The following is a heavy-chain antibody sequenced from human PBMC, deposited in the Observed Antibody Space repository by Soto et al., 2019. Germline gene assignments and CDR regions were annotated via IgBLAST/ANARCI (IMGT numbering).Heavy chain of an antibody. CDR2: INHSGST. D-gene: IGHD6-13*01. CDR3: ARGLNTGSSWYYFDY. CDR1: GGSFSGYY. V-gene: IGHV4-34*01. Sequence: SETLSLTCAVYGGSFSGYYWSWIRQPPGKGLEWIGEINHSGSTNYNPSLKSRVTISVDTSKNQFSLKLSSVTAADTAVYYCARGLNTGSSWYYFDYWGQGALVTVSS. J-gene: IGHJ4*02.